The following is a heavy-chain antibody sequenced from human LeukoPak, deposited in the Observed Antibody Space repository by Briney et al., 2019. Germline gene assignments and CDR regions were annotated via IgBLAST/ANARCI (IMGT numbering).Heavy chain of an antibody. D-gene: IGHD5-18*01. Sequence: PGGSLRLSCAASGFTFSSYGMHWVRQAPGKGLEWVAFIRYDGSNKYYADSVKGRFTISRDNSKNTLYLQMYGLRAEDTAVYYCAKDSGYSYGYFDYWGQGTLVTVSS. V-gene: IGHV3-30*02. CDR3: AKDSGYSYGYFDY. CDR1: GFTFSSYG. CDR2: IRYDGSNK. J-gene: IGHJ4*02.